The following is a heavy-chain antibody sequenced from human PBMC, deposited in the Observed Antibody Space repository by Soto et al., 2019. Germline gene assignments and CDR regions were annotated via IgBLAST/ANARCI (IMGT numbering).Heavy chain of an antibody. CDR2: ISDYNGNT. CDR1: GYTFTSYG. Sequence: QVQLVQSGAEVKKPGASVKVSCKASGYTFTSYGISWVRQAPGQGLEWMGWISDYNGNTNYAQKLQGRVTMITDTSTSTAYMELRSLRSDDTAVYYCARDRWGDYGDYKFDYWGQGTLVTVSS. CDR3: ARDRWGDYGDYKFDY. D-gene: IGHD4-17*01. V-gene: IGHV1-18*01. J-gene: IGHJ4*02.